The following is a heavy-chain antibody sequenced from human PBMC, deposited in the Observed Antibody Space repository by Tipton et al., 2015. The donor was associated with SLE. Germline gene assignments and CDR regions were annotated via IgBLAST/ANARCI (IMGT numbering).Heavy chain of an antibody. CDR3: ARELYRNYFDY. J-gene: IGHJ4*02. CDR1: GFSFSTSA. Sequence: SLRLSCAASGFSFSTSAMSWVRQAPGKGLEWVSAIGTAGDTYYPGSVKGRFTISRENAKNSLYLQMNSLRAEDTAVYYCARELYRNYFDYWGQGTLVTVSS. CDR2: IGTAGDT. D-gene: IGHD2-15*01. V-gene: IGHV3-13*01.